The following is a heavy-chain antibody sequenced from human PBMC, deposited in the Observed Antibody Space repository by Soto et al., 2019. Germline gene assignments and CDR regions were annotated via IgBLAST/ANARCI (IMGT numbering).Heavy chain of an antibody. Sequence: QVQLVQSGAEVKKPGSSVKVSCKASGGTFSSYTISWVRQAPGQGLEWMGGIIPIFGTANYAQRFQGRVTITAEESPSTAYMELSSLRSEDTTAYYCARQGESSGSYYYGMDVWGQGTTVIVSS. CDR2: IIPIFGTA. J-gene: IGHJ6*02. CDR1: GGTFSSYT. V-gene: IGHV1-69*12. CDR3: ARQGESSGSYYYGMDV. D-gene: IGHD3-22*01.